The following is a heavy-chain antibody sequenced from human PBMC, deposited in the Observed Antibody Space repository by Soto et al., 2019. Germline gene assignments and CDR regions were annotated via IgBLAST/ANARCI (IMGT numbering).Heavy chain of an antibody. D-gene: IGHD3-3*02. CDR2: IIPMIGKG. J-gene: IGHJ3*02. V-gene: IGHV1-69*01. CDR3: ARGPKKAPFFFDISVYKRPDGFDI. Sequence: QVQLIQSGAEVKKPGSSVNVSCKASGGTFSSDTFSWVRQAPGQGLEWMGGIIPMIGKGNYAQKFQGRVSISADETTSTAYVEVGSLTSEDTAVYVCARGPKKAPFFFDISVYKRPDGFDICGKVTRVTAFS. CDR1: GGTFSSDT.